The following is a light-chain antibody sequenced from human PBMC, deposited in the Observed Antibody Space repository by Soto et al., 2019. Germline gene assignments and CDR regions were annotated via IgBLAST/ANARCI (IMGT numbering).Light chain of an antibody. CDR2: SAS. Sequence: DIPMTQSPSTLSASVGDRVTITCRASQSISTWLAWYQQKPGKAPKLLIYSASDLESGVPSRFSGSGFGTEFPLTITSLQPDDFATYYCQQYNSYSTFGPATFGQGTKVEIK. V-gene: IGKV1-5*03. J-gene: IGKJ1*01. CDR3: QQYNSYSTFGPAT. CDR1: QSISTW.